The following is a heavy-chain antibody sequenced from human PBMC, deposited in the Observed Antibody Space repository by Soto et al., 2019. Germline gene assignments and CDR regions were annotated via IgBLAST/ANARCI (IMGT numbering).Heavy chain of an antibody. CDR2: VHYSGST. J-gene: IGHJ5*02. CDR1: GYSISSGYY. D-gene: IGHD6-13*01. CDR3: ARVDNIVALKWFVP. Sequence: ETLSLTCAVSGYSISSGYYWGWIRQPPGKGLEWIGSVHYSGSTYYNPSLKSRVTISIDTSKNQISLKLTSVTAADTAVYYCARVDNIVALKWFVPCGQGTLVTVSS. V-gene: IGHV4-38-2*01.